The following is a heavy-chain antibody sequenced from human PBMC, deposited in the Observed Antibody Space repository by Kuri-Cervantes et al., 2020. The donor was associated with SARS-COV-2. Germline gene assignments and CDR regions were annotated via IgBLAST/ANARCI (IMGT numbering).Heavy chain of an antibody. V-gene: IGHV1-2*04. Sequence: ASVKVSCKASGYTFTDYYMHWVRQAPGQGLEWMGWINPNSGGTNYAQKFQGWVTMTRDTSISTVYMEPSRLTSDDTAVYYCAREEYPHYRSSWYFHKWGQGTLVTVSS. CDR2: INPNSGGT. J-gene: IGHJ4*02. CDR3: AREEYPHYRSSWYFHK. CDR1: GYTFTDYY. D-gene: IGHD6-13*01.